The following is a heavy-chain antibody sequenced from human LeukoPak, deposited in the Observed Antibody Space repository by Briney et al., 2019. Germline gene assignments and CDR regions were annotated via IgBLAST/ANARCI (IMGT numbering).Heavy chain of an antibody. Sequence: GGSLRLSCAASGYTFSSYGMQWVRQAPGKGLEWVAVIWYDGSKKYYADSVKGRFTISRDDSKNTQYLQMNSLRAEDTAIYYCARDPGTLATYFDYWGPGTLVTVSS. CDR2: IWYDGSKK. CDR1: GYTFSSYG. V-gene: IGHV3-33*01. CDR3: ARDPGTLATYFDY. J-gene: IGHJ4*02. D-gene: IGHD6-13*01.